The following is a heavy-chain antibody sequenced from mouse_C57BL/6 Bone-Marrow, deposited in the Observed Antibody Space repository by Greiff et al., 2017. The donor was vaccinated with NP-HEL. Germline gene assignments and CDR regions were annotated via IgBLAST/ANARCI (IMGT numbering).Heavy chain of an antibody. D-gene: IGHD2-1*01. V-gene: IGHV1-82*01. CDR3: ARGRDYGNLDY. CDR1: GYAFSSSW. J-gene: IGHJ2*01. Sequence: VKLQQSGPELVKPGASVKISCKASGYAFSSSWMNWVKQRPGKGLEWIGRIYPGDGDTNYNGKFKGKATLTADKSSSTAYMQLSSLTSEDSAVYFCARGRDYGNLDYWGQGTTLTVSS. CDR2: IYPGDGDT.